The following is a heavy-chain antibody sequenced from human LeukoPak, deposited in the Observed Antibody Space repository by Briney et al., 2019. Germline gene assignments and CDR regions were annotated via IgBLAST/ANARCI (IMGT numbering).Heavy chain of an antibody. V-gene: IGHV3-53*01. CDR3: ARAFRYGEYVRGAFDI. J-gene: IGHJ3*02. CDR1: GFPFTNFA. CDR2: IYSGGST. D-gene: IGHD4-17*01. Sequence: GGSLRLSCTASGFPFTNFAMSWVRQAPGKGLEWVSVIYSGGSTDYADSVKGRFTISRDNSKNTLYLQMNSLRGEDTAVYYCARAFRYGEYVRGAFDIWGQGTMVTVSS.